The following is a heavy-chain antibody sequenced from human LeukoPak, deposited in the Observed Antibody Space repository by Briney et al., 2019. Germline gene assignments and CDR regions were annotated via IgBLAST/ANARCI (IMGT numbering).Heavy chain of an antibody. CDR2: IIPIFGTA. CDR1: GGTFSSYA. CDR3: AREKDGYNGIDY. J-gene: IGHJ4*02. Sequence: SVKVSCKASGGTFSSYAINWVRQAPGQGLEWRGGIIPIFGTANYAQRFQGRVTITTDESTSTAYMELNSLRSEDTAVYYCAREKDGYNGIDYWGQGTLVTVSS. V-gene: IGHV1-69*05. D-gene: IGHD5-24*01.